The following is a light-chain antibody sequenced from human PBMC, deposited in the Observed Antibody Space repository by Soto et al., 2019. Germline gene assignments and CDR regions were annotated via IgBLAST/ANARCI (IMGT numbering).Light chain of an antibody. CDR3: LQHNTFPRT. J-gene: IGKJ1*01. Sequence: DIQMTQSPSSLSASVGDRVTITCRASRGIGNGLGWYQQKPGKAPKRLIFAASYLQSGVPSRFSGSGSGTEFTLTISSLQPEDFATYYCLQHNTFPRTFGQGTKVEIK. V-gene: IGKV1-17*01. CDR1: RGIGNG. CDR2: AAS.